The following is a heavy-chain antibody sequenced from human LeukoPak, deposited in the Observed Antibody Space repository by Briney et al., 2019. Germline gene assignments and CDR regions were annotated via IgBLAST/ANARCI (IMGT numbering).Heavy chain of an antibody. J-gene: IGHJ4*02. V-gene: IGHV3-74*01. CDR2: VKGDGTAT. CDR3: VRKFAAGD. D-gene: IGHD3-10*01. CDR1: GFTFSDYW. Sequence: PGGSLRLSCAASGFTFSDYWMHWVRQAPGKGPVWVSSVKGDGTATNYADSVKGRFAISRDNAKNTLYLQMNSLRVEDTAVYYCVRKFAAGDWGQGTLVTVSS.